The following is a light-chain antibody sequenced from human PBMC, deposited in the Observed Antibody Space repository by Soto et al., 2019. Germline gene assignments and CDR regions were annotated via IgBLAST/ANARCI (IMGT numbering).Light chain of an antibody. CDR2: KAS. Sequence: IQMTQSPSTLSASVGDRVSITCRASQTIFRWLAWYQQKPGKAPKLLIYKASSLESGVPSRYSGSGSGTEFTLTISGLQPDDFATYYCQQYNSYPYSFGQGTKLEIK. J-gene: IGKJ2*03. CDR1: QTIFRW. CDR3: QQYNSYPYS. V-gene: IGKV1-5*03.